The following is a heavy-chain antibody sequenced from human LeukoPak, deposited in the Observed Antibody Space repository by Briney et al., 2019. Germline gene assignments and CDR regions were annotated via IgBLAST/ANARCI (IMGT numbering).Heavy chain of an antibody. CDR3: ARNVEMASLDY. CDR1: GGTFSSYA. CDR2: IIPTFGTA. D-gene: IGHD5-24*01. Sequence: SVKVSCKASGGTFSSYAISWVRQAPGQGLEWMGRIIPTFGTANYAQKFQGRVTITTDESTSTAYMELSSLRSEDTAVCYCARNVEMASLDYWGQGTLVTVSS. V-gene: IGHV1-69*05. J-gene: IGHJ4*02.